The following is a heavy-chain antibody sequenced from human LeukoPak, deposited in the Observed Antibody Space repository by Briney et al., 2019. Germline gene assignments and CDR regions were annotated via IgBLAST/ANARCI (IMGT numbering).Heavy chain of an antibody. CDR3: ARCLATCQAFDM. J-gene: IGHJ3*02. V-gene: IGHV3-64*01. CDR2: ISQNGADR. Sequence: GGSLRLSCAASGFTFSSYAMHWVRQAPGKGLESVSAISQNGADRCYANSVEGRFTVSRDNSKNTLSLQMDSLKPEDEAVYYCARCLATCQAFDMWGLGTMVTVSS. CDR1: GFTFSSYA. D-gene: IGHD5/OR15-5a*01.